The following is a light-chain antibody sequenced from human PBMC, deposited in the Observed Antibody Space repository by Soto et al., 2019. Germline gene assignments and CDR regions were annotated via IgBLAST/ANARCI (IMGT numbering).Light chain of an antibody. Sequence: EIVLTQSPGTLSLSPGERASLSCRASQNVNSNYLAWYQQKPGQAPRLLIYGASTRATGIPARFSGSGSGTEFTLIISGLQSEDLAVYYCQQYNDWPPFTFGPGTKVDIK. CDR1: QNVNSN. CDR3: QQYNDWPPFT. CDR2: GAS. J-gene: IGKJ3*01. V-gene: IGKV3-15*01.